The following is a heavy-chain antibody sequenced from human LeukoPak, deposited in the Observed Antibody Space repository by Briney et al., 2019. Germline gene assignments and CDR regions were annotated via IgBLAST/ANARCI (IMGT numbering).Heavy chain of an antibody. D-gene: IGHD2-2*01. V-gene: IGHV3-30*03. CDR3: AAYCTSTSCPRKNFDY. Sequence: GGSLRLSCAASKFTFSSHGIHWVRQAPGKGLEWVAVISYDGSNKYYADSVKGRFTISRDNSKNTLYLQMNSLRAEDTAVYYCAAYCTSTSCPRKNFDYWGQGTLVTVSS. CDR1: KFTFSSHG. CDR2: ISYDGSNK. J-gene: IGHJ4*02.